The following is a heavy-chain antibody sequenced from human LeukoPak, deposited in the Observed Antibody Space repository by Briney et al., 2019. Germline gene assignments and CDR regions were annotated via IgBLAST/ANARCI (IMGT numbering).Heavy chain of an antibody. J-gene: IGHJ5*02. D-gene: IGHD3-16*01. CDR1: GGSISSYY. CDR2: IYYSGST. V-gene: IGHV4-59*08. Sequence: SETLSLTCTVSGGSISSYYWSWIRQPPGKGLEWIGYIYYSGSTNYNPSLKSRVTISVDTSKNQFSLKLSSVTAADTAVYYCARHLSSYVWGTQPSDPWGQGTLVTVSS. CDR3: ARHLSSYVWGTQPSDP.